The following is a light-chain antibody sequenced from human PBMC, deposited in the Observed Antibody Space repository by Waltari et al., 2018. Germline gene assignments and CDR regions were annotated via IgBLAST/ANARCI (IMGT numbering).Light chain of an antibody. Sequence: IVMTQSPDSLAVSLGERATINCKSSQSILYNSNDKNYLAWYQQKPGQPPKLLIYWASTRESVVPDRFSGNGSGTDFTLTISSLQAEDVAVYCCQQYYSRRTFGQGTKVEI. CDR3: QQYYSRRT. V-gene: IGKV4-1*01. CDR1: QSILYNSNDKNY. CDR2: WAS. J-gene: IGKJ1*01.